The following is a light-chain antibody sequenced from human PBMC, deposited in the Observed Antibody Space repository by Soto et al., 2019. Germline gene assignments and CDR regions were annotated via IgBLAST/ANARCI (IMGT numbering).Light chain of an antibody. Sequence: TSSDVGSYNLVSWYQQHRGKAPKLMIYECSKRPSGVSNRFSGSKSGNTASLTISGLQAEDEADYYCCSYAAGSYVFGTGTKVTVL. J-gene: IGLJ1*01. CDR1: SSDVGSYNL. V-gene: IGLV2-23*01. CDR3: CSYAAGSYV. CDR2: ECS.